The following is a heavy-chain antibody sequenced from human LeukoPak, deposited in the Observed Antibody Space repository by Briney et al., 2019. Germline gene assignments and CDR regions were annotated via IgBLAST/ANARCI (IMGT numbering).Heavy chain of an antibody. V-gene: IGHV4-4*07. CDR2: IYTSGST. D-gene: IGHD5-18*01. J-gene: IGHJ4*02. CDR3: ARGGDGYSYVVDY. CDR1: GGSISSDY. Sequence: SANQSLTCTVAGGSISSDYWSWLRQHAGKGLEWIGRIYTSGSTNYNPSLKSRVTMSVDTSKNQFSLKLSSVTAADTAVYYCARGGDGYSYVVDYWGQGTLVTVSS.